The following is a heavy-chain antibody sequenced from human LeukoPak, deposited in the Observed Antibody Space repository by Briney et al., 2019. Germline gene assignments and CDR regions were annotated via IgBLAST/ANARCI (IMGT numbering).Heavy chain of an antibody. D-gene: IGHD3-3*01. CDR3: ARDRAYDFWSGSNFDY. Sequence: ASVKVSCKASGYTFTSYYMHWVRQAPEQGLEWMGIINPSGGSTSYAQKFQGRVTMTRDTSTSTVYMELSSLRSEDTAVYYCARDRAYDFWSGSNFDYWGQGTLVTVSS. CDR2: INPSGGST. J-gene: IGHJ4*02. CDR1: GYTFTSYY. V-gene: IGHV1-46*01.